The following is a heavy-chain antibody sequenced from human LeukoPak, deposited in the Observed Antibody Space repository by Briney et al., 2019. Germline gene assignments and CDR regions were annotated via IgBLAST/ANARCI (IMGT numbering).Heavy chain of an antibody. D-gene: IGHD3-16*01. J-gene: IGHJ4*02. CDR1: GYTFTNYY. CDR3: ARVRYRLAETYIDY. CDR2: INPGGANA. V-gene: IGHV1-46*01. Sequence: ASVKVSCKASGYTFTNYYIHWVRQAPGQGLEWMGLINPGGANANYAQNFQGRVTMTRDTSVSTAYMELSRLRSDDTAVYYCARVRYRLAETYIDYWGQGTLVTVSS.